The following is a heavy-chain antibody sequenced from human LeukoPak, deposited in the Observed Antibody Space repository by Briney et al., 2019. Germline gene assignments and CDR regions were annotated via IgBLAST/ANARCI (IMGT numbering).Heavy chain of an antibody. Sequence: RGSLRLSCAASGFTFSNAWMNWVRQAPGKGLEWVSIVYSGGNTYYADSVKGRFTISRDNPKNTLYLQMNSLRAEDTAVYYCARDDGAGGPFDYWGQGTLVSVSS. J-gene: IGHJ4*02. V-gene: IGHV3-66*01. CDR2: VYSGGNT. D-gene: IGHD3-10*01. CDR3: ARDDGAGGPFDY. CDR1: GFTFSNAW.